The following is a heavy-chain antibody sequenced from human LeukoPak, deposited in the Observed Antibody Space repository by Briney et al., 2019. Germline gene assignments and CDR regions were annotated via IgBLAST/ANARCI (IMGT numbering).Heavy chain of an antibody. CDR1: GGSISSCSYY. J-gene: IGHJ4*02. CDR3: ARHDIIAVAFSY. Sequence: SETLSLTCTVSGGSISSCSYYWGCIPPPPGKGLEWIGSISYSRSTYYNPSLKSRVTISVDTSKNQFSLNLSSVTAADTAVYYCARHDIIAVAFSYWGQGTLVTVSS. CDR2: ISYSRST. V-gene: IGHV4-39*01. D-gene: IGHD6-19*01.